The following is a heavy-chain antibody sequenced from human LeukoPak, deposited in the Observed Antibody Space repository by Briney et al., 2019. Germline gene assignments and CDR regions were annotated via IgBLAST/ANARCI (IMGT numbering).Heavy chain of an antibody. CDR2: IRFDGSNK. CDR3: ASDYGSGSYYPTLLDY. V-gene: IGHV3-30*02. CDR1: GFTFSSYA. D-gene: IGHD3-10*01. Sequence: GGSLRLSCAASGFTFSSYAMSWVRQAPVKGLEWVAFIRFDGSNKNYADSVKGRFTISRDNSKNTLYLQMNSLRAEDTAVYYCASDYGSGSYYPTLLDYWGQGTLVTVSS. J-gene: IGHJ4*02.